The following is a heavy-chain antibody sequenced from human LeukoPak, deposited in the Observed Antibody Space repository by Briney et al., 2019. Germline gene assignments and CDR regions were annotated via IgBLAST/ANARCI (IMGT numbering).Heavy chain of an antibody. CDR2: IYYSGST. V-gene: IGHV4-39*07. CDR1: GGSISSSSYY. CDR3: ARGQITMVRGVIKDNWFDP. Sequence: SETLSLTCTVSGGSISSSSYYWGWIRQPPGKGLEWIGSIYYSGSTYYNPSLKSRVTISVDTSKNQFSLKLSSVTAADTAVYYCARGQITMVRGVIKDNWFDPWGQGTLVTVSS. D-gene: IGHD3-10*01. J-gene: IGHJ5*02.